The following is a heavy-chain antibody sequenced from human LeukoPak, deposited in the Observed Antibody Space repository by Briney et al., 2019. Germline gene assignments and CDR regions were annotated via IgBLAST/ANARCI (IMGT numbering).Heavy chain of an antibody. CDR2: FDPEDGET. CDR1: GYTLTELS. J-gene: IGHJ4*02. D-gene: IGHD3-10*01. CDR3: ATLDALCPEDALWFGELFFDY. V-gene: IGHV1-24*01. Sequence: ASVKVSCKVSGYTLTELSMHWVRQAPGKGLEWMGGFDPEDGETIYAQKFQGRVTMTEDTSTDTAYMGLGSLRSEDTAVYYCATLDALCPEDALWFGELFFDYWGQGTLVTVSS.